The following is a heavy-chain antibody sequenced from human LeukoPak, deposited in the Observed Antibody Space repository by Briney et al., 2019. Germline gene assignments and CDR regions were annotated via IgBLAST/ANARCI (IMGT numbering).Heavy chain of an antibody. V-gene: IGHV4-59*01. Sequence: SETLSLTCTVSGGSINSYYWSWIRQPPGKGLEWIGYSGNTIYNPSLKSRVTISVDTPKNQFSLNLSSVTPADSAVYYCARVSSGSYLYFDYWGQGTLVTVSS. D-gene: IGHD1-26*01. J-gene: IGHJ4*02. CDR3: ARVSSGSYLYFDY. CDR1: GGSINSYY. CDR2: SGNT.